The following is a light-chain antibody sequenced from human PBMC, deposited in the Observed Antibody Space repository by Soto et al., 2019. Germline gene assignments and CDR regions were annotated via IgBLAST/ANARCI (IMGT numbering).Light chain of an antibody. CDR1: QSVSSSY. Sequence: DIVLTQSPGTLSFSPGERTPLSCRASQSVSSSYLAWYQQKPGQAPRLLIYGASNRATGIPDRFSGSGSGTEFTLTISSLEPEDFAVYYCQERNRWPRGTFGAGTKVDIK. J-gene: IGKJ4*01. CDR3: QERNRWPRGT. V-gene: IGKV3D-20*02. CDR2: GAS.